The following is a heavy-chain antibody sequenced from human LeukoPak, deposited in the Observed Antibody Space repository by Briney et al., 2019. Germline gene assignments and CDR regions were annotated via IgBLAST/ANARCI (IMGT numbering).Heavy chain of an antibody. J-gene: IGHJ4*02. V-gene: IGHV4-59*08. Sequence: PSETLSLTCTVSGNSINNYYWSWIRQPPGKGLEWIGYIYYNGSTNYIPSLKSRVTISIDTSKNQFSLNLTSVTAADTAVYYCARAMSIAARLQTIFDYWGQGTLVTVSS. D-gene: IGHD6-6*01. CDR3: ARAMSIAARLQTIFDY. CDR1: GNSINNYY. CDR2: IYYNGST.